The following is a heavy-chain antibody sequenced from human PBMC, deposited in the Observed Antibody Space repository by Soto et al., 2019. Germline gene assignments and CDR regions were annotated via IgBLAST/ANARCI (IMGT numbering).Heavy chain of an antibody. CDR2: ISSSSSYI. CDR3: ASLDSSGYYVDY. J-gene: IGHJ4*02. D-gene: IGHD3-22*01. V-gene: IGHV3-21*01. CDR1: GFTFSSYS. Sequence: GGSLRLSCAASGFTFSSYSMNWVRQAPGKGLEWVSSISSSSSYIYYADSVKGRFTISRDNAKNSLYLQMNSLRAEDTAVYYCASLDSSGYYVDYWGQGTLVTFSS.